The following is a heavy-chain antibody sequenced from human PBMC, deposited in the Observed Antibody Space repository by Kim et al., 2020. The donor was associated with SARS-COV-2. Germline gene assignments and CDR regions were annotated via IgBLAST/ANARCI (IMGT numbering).Heavy chain of an antibody. D-gene: IGHD2-15*01. CDR3: ARRLPGGWFAP. V-gene: IGHV3-23*01. Sequence: GGSLRLSCAASGFIFSDYAMSWVRQAPGKGLEWVSTISVSGDSTYHADSVKGRFTIFRANSKNTLYLQMNSLRAEDTAVYYCARRLPGGWFAPWGQGTLVTVSS. CDR2: ISVSGDST. CDR1: GFIFSDYA. J-gene: IGHJ5*02.